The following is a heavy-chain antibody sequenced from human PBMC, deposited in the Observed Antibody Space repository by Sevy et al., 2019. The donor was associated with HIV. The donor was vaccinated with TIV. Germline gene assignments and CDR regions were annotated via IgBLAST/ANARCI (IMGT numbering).Heavy chain of an antibody. CDR3: AREGCSKPHDY. D-gene: IGHD2-8*01. J-gene: IGHJ4*02. CDR2: LSFGCGKI. CDR1: GFTFNIYS. Sequence: GGSLRLSCAASGFTFNIYSMSWVRQTPGRGLEWVATLSFGCGKINHADSVKGRFTMSRDDSKNAVYLQMNNLRVEDTAIYYCAREGCSKPHDYWGQGTLVTVSS. V-gene: IGHV3-23*01.